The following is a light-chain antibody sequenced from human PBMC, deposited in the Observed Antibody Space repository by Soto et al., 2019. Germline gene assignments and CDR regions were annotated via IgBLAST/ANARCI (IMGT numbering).Light chain of an antibody. CDR2: DAS. J-gene: IGKJ1*01. Sequence: ETVLTQSPATLSLSPGERATLSCRASQSVRSNLAWYQHKPGQAPRLLIYDASNRATGIPGRFSGSGSGTDFTLTISNLEPEDFAVYYCQQRDNWPWTFGQGAKAEIK. CDR1: QSVRSN. CDR3: QQRDNWPWT. V-gene: IGKV3-11*01.